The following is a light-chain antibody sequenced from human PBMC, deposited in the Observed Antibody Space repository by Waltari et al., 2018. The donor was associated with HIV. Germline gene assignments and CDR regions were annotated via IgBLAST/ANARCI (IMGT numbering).Light chain of an antibody. CDR3: QRRSNWPPFT. V-gene: IGKV3-11*01. Sequence: EVVLTQSPATLSLSPGERATLPCRASQSVSRYLAWYQQKPGQAPRLLIYDASNRATGIPARFSGSGSGTDFTLTISSLEPEDFAVYYCQRRSNWPPFTFGPGTKVDIK. CDR1: QSVSRY. J-gene: IGKJ3*01. CDR2: DAS.